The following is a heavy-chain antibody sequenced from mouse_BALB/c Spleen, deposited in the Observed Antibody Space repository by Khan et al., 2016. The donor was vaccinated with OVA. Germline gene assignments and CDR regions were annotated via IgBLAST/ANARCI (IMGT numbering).Heavy chain of an antibody. CDR3: ARRNYFGYTFAY. D-gene: IGHD1-2*01. Sequence: VQLQESGAELARPGASVKLSCKASGYPFTDYYINWVTQRPGQGLEWIGEISPGSGDTYYNERFKGKATLTADKSSSTAYMQLNSLTSEASAVXYCARRNYFGYTFAYWGQGTLVTVSA. CDR1: GYPFTDYY. V-gene: IGHV1-77*01. J-gene: IGHJ3*01. CDR2: ISPGSGDT.